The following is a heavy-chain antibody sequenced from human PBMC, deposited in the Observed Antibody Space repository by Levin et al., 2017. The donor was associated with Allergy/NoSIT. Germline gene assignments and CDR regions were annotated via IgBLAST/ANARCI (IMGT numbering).Heavy chain of an antibody. J-gene: IGHJ4*02. CDR3: ARDRLQSDHSNYGGSLSY. V-gene: IGHV3-30-3*01. Sequence: GGSLRLSCAASGFTFSSYAMHWVRQAPGKGLEWVAVISYDGSNKYYADSVKGRFTISRDNSKNTLYLQMNSLRAEDTAVYYCARDRLQSDHSNYGGSLSYWGQGTLVTVSS. CDR1: GFTFSSYA. CDR2: ISYDGSNK. D-gene: IGHD4-11*01.